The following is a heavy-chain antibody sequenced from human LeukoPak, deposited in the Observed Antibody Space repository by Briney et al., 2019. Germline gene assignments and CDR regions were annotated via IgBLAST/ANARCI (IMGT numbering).Heavy chain of an antibody. CDR2: MNPNSGNT. Sequence: ASVKVSCKASGYTFTSYGISWVRQAPGQGLEWMGWMNPNSGNTGYAQKFQGRVTMTRNTSISTAYMELSSLRSEDTAVYYCARGRSPFHGYSYGLRFDPWGQGTLVTVSS. J-gene: IGHJ5*02. D-gene: IGHD5-18*01. V-gene: IGHV1-8*02. CDR3: ARGRSPFHGYSYGLRFDP. CDR1: GYTFTSYG.